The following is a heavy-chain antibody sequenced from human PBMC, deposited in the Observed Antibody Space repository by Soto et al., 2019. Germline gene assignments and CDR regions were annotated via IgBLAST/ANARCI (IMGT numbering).Heavy chain of an antibody. J-gene: IGHJ6*02. CDR2: IIPILGIA. Sequence: QVQLVQSGAEVKKPGSSVKVSCKASGGTFSSYTISWVRQAPGQGLEWLGRIIPILGIANSAQKFQGRVTITADKSTCTAYMELSSLRSEDTAVYSCERGVYGMDVWGQGTTVTVAS. V-gene: IGHV1-69*02. CDR1: GGTFSSYT. CDR3: ERGVYGMDV.